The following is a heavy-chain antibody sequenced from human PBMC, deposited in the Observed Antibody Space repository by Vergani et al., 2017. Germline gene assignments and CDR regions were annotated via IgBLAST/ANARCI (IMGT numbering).Heavy chain of an antibody. D-gene: IGHD6-19*01. CDR1: GYTFTDYY. CDR2: IIPILGTA. Sequence: VQLVQSGAEVKKPGATVKISCKVSGYTFTDYYMHWVRQAPGKGLEWMVRIIPILGTANYAQKFQGRVTVTADESTSTAYMELSSLRSEDTAVDYCARIRAVAGTLDYYYGMDVWGQGTTVTVSS. CDR3: ARIRAVAGTLDYYYGMDV. V-gene: IGHV1-69*11. J-gene: IGHJ6*02.